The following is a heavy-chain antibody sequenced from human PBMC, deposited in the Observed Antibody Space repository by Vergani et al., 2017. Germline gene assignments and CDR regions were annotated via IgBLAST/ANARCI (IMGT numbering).Heavy chain of an antibody. CDR1: GYTFNTYA. CDR2: INTNNGDP. J-gene: IGHJ4*03. CDR3: AREGGTHSI. D-gene: IGHD2-21*01. V-gene: IGHV7-4-1*02. Sequence: QVLVVQSGSEFKKPGASVKVSCKTSGYTFNTYAICWLRQAPGQGLEWMGWINTNNGDPTYDQDFTGRFIFSLDTSASTAYLEINNLTPEDTAFYYCAREGGTHSIWGQGTLVTVSS.